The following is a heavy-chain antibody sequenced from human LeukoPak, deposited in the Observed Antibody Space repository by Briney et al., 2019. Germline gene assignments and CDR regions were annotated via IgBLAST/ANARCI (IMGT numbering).Heavy chain of an antibody. Sequence: GASVKVSCKASGYTFTGYYMHWVRQAPGQGLEWMGWINPNSGGTNYAQKFQGRVTMTRDTSISTAYMELSRLRSDDTAVYYCARILAAAGTDLDGYWGQGTLVTVSS. CDR3: ARILAAAGTDLDGY. CDR1: GYTFTGYY. D-gene: IGHD6-13*01. J-gene: IGHJ4*02. V-gene: IGHV1-2*02. CDR2: INPNSGGT.